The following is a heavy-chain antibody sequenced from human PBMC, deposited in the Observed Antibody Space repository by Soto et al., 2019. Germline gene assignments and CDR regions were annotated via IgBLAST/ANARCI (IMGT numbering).Heavy chain of an antibody. D-gene: IGHD3-16*01. CDR3: ARDRAVGGVFWSAP. Sequence: LRLSCVASGFTFTSYSMNWVRQAPGKGLEWVSFISTSSKYIQYADTVKGRFTISRDNVKNSVYLQMDSLRDEDTAVYYCARDRAVGGVFWSAPWGQGTLVPVSS. CDR2: ISTSSKYI. J-gene: IGHJ5*02. CDR1: GFTFTSYS. V-gene: IGHV3-48*02.